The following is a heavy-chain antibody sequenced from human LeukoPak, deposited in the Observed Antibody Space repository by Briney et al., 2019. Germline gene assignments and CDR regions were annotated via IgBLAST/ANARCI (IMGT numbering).Heavy chain of an antibody. D-gene: IGHD3/OR15-3a*01. CDR3: ARDSGLGWGNSYYYYMDV. Sequence: GGSLRLSCAASGFAFSSFSMNWVRQAPGKGLEWVSVIYSGGSTYYADSVKGRFTISRDNSKNTLYLQMNSLRAEDTAAYYCARDSGLGWGNSYYYYMDVWGKGTTVTVSS. CDR2: IYSGGST. CDR1: GFAFSSFS. V-gene: IGHV3-53*01. J-gene: IGHJ6*03.